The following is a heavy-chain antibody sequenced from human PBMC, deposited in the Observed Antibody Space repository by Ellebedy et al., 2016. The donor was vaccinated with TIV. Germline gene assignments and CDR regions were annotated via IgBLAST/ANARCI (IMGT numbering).Heavy chain of an antibody. J-gene: IGHJ5*02. CDR2: IYPADSDI. D-gene: IGHD5-12*01. CDR3: VRHGNGGYVATGWGFWFDP. V-gene: IGHV5-51*01. CDR1: GYSFTNYW. Sequence: GESLKISCKGSGYSFTNYWIGWVRQMPGRGLEWMGIIYPADSDIRYSPSFQGQVTISADTSITTAYLQWSSLRPSDTAMYYCVRHGNGGYVATGWGFWFDPWGQGTLVTVSS.